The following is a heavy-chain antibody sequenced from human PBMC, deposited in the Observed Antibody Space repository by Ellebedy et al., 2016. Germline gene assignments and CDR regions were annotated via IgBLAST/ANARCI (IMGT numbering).Heavy chain of an antibody. V-gene: IGHV1-3*01. Sequence: ASVKVSCKASGYTLTSYYIHWVRQAPGQRLEWMGWINGGNGKTKYSEKFQDRVTITGDTPASTAYMELSRLTSEDTAVYYCARGSAEGRAFDYWGQGTLVTVSS. CDR3: ARGSAEGRAFDY. D-gene: IGHD3-10*01. CDR2: INGGNGKT. CDR1: GYTLTSYY. J-gene: IGHJ4*02.